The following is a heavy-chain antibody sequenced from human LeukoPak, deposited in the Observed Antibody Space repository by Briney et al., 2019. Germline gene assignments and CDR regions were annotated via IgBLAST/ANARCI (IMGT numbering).Heavy chain of an antibody. D-gene: IGHD1-26*01. CDR3: ARLLGEWELRADAAFDI. CDR2: IYYSGST. J-gene: IGHJ3*02. CDR1: DGSISTYY. V-gene: IGHV4-59*08. Sequence: SETLSLTCTVSDGSISTYYWSWIRQPPGKGLEWIGYIYYSGSTNYNPSLKSRVTISVDTSKNQFSLKLSSVTAADTAVYYCARLLGEWELRADAAFDIWGQGTMVTVSS.